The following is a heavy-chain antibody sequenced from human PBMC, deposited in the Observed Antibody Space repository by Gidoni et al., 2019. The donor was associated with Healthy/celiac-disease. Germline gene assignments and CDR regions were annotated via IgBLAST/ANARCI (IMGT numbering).Heavy chain of an antibody. CDR1: GGSISSSSYY. Sequence: QLQLQESCPGLVKPSETLSLTCTVSGGSISSSSYYWGWIRQPPGKGLEWIGSIYYSGSTYYNPSLKSRVTISVDTSKNQFSLKLSSVTAADTAVYYCARLSGWHSKFIFDYWGQGTLVTVSS. D-gene: IGHD6-19*01. CDR2: IYYSGST. J-gene: IGHJ4*02. CDR3: ARLSGWHSKFIFDY. V-gene: IGHV4-39*01.